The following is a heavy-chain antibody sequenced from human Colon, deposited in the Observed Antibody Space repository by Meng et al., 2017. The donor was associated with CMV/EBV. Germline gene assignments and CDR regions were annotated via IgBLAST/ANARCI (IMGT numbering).Heavy chain of an antibody. V-gene: IGHV1-8*01. CDR1: GYSFTMYD. CDR2: MNPDSGHT. J-gene: IGHJ4*02. D-gene: IGHD2-21*01. CDR3: VRGRVVGGG. Sequence: KVSCKTSGYSFTMYDIYWVRQASGQGLEWMGWMNPDSGHTAYAQKFQGRITRTRDTSVTTAYLEITSLRSDDTAVYYCVRGRVVGGGWGQGTLVTVSS.